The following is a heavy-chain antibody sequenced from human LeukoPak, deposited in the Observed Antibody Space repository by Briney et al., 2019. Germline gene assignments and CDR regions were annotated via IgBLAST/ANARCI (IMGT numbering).Heavy chain of an antibody. CDR3: ASVGYSSSSTYYFDY. CDR1: GGSISSGTYY. J-gene: IGHJ4*02. D-gene: IGHD6-6*01. V-gene: IGHV4-30-4*01. Sequence: SQTLSLTCTVSGGSISSGTYYWSWIRQPPGKGPEWIGYIYYSGTTYYNPSLKSRATISVDTSKNQFSLKLSSVTAADTAVYYCASVGYSSSSTYYFDYWGQGTLVTVSS. CDR2: IYYSGTT.